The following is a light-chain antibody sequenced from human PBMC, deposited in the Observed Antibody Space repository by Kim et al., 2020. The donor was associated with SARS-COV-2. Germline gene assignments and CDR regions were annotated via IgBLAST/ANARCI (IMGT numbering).Light chain of an antibody. CDR2: GAS. CDR1: QNVNIY. V-gene: IGKV3-11*01. J-gene: IGKJ1*01. CDR3: QQRITGPWT. Sequence: SVTPGNRATRSCRASQNVNIYLAWYQQTPGQAPRLLIYGASNRATGIPARFSGSGSGTDFALTISSLEAEDSAVYYCQQRITGPWTFGQGTKLEI.